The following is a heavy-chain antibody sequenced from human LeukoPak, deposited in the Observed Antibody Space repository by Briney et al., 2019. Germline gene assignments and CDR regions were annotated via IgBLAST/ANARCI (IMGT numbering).Heavy chain of an antibody. CDR1: GYTFTSYY. CDR2: INPSGGST. D-gene: IGHD6-19*01. V-gene: IGHV1-46*01. J-gene: IGHJ4*02. CDR3: ARVVKYSSGPLTDLLPYYFDS. Sequence: ASVKVSCKASGYTFTSYYMHWVPQAPGQGLEWMGIINPSGGSTSYAQKFQGRVTISRDTSASTAYMELSSLRSEDMAVYYCARVVKYSSGPLTDLLPYYFDSWGQGTLVTVSS.